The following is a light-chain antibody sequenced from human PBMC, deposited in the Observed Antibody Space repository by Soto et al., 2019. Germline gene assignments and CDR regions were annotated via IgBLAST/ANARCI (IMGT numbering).Light chain of an antibody. J-gene: IGKJ4*01. Sequence: EIVLTQSPGTLSLSPGERATLSCRASQTVNSSYLAWYQQKPGQAPRLLIYGASSRATGIPDRFRGSGSGTDFTLTISRLEPEDFAVYYCQQYGSSPPITFGGGTKVDIK. CDR1: QTVNSSY. CDR2: GAS. V-gene: IGKV3-20*01. CDR3: QQYGSSPPIT.